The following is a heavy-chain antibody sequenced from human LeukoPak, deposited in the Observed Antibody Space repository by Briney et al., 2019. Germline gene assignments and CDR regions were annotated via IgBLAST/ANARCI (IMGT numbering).Heavy chain of an antibody. J-gene: IGHJ5*02. Sequence: ASVKVSCKASGYTFTGYYMHWVRQAPGQGLEWMGWINPNSRGTNYAQKFQGRVTMTRDTSISTAYMELSRLRSDDTAVYYCARDRVGGTMVRGVIITRGNWFDPWGQGTLVTVSS. D-gene: IGHD3-10*01. V-gene: IGHV1-2*02. CDR2: INPNSRGT. CDR1: GYTFTGYY. CDR3: ARDRVGGTMVRGVIITRGNWFDP.